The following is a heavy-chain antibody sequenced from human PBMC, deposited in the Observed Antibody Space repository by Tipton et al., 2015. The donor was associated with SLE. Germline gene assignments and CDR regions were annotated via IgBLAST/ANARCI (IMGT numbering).Heavy chain of an antibody. V-gene: IGHV3-64*01. CDR3: ARPAHQDLCDSTSCYSGDYFDS. CDR2: ISSNGGST. J-gene: IGHJ4*02. Sequence: SLRLSCAASGITLRTYAMHWVRQVPGKGLEYVSGISSNGGSTDYAKSVKGRFTISRDNSKNTLYLQMGSLRSEDMVVYYCARPAHQDLCDSTSCYSGDYFDSWGQGTLVTVSS. CDR1: GITLRTYA. D-gene: IGHD2-2*01.